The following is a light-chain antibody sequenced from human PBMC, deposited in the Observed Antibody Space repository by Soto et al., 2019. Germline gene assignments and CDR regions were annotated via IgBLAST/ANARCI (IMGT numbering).Light chain of an antibody. V-gene: IGLV2-8*01. Sequence: QSALTQPPSASGSPGQSVTISCTGTSSDVGGYDYVSWYQQHPGKVPKLMIYEVNMRPSGVPDRFSGSKSGNTASLTVSGLQTEDEADYYCSSYAVSDSLVFGGGTQLTVL. J-gene: IGLJ2*01. CDR3: SSYAVSDSLV. CDR2: EVN. CDR1: SSDVGGYDY.